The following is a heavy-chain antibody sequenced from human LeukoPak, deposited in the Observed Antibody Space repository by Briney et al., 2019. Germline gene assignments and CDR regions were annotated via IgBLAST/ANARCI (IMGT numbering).Heavy chain of an antibody. V-gene: IGHV3-53*01. CDR2: ISADGTP. D-gene: IGHD5-12*01. Sequence: HPGGSLRLSCAASGFTFSSYSMIWVRQAPGKGLEWVSVISADGTPRYADSVKGRFTMSRDSPKNTLFLQMNNLRADDTAVYYCVRGRGYITDFWGQGTLVTVSS. CDR3: VRGRGYITDF. J-gene: IGHJ4*02. CDR1: GFTFSSYS.